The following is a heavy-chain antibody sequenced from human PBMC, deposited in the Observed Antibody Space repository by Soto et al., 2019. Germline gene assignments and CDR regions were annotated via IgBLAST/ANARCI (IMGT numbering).Heavy chain of an antibody. J-gene: IGHJ4*02. Sequence: QVQLQHWGAGLLKPAETLSLTCAVYGGSFSGYYWSWIHQPPGKGLEWIGEINHSGSTNYNPSLKSRVTISVDTSKNQFALKLSSVTGADPAVYYCARAHGEYVKIDYWGQETLVTVSS. CDR3: ARAHGEYVKIDY. CDR1: GGSFSGYY. V-gene: IGHV4-34*01. CDR2: INHSGST. D-gene: IGHD4-17*01.